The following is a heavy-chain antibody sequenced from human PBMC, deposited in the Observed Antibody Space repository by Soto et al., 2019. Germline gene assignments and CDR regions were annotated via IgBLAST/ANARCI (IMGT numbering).Heavy chain of an antibody. CDR1: GYTFTSYY. J-gene: IGHJ1*01. CDR2: INPSGGST. CDR3: ARPHCSGGSCYSYEYFQY. Sequence: ASVKVSCKASGYTFTSYYMHWVRQAPGQGLEWMGIINPSGGSTSYAQKFQGRVTMTRDTSTSTVYMELSSLRSEDTAVYYCARPHCSGGSCYSYEYFQYWGQGTLVTVSS. D-gene: IGHD2-15*01. V-gene: IGHV1-46*03.